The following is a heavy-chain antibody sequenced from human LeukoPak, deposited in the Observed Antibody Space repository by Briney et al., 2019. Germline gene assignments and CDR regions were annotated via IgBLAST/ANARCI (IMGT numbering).Heavy chain of an antibody. CDR3: ARGSSTSFDP. CDR1: GCSISSGSYY. V-gene: IGHV4-61*02. Sequence: SQTLSLTCTVSGCSISSGSYYWSWIRQPAGKGLEWILRIYTSGSTNYNPSLKSRVTISVDTPKNQFSLKLSSVTAADTAVYYCARGSSTSFDPWGRGTLVTVSS. J-gene: IGHJ5*02. D-gene: IGHD2-2*01. CDR2: IYTSGST.